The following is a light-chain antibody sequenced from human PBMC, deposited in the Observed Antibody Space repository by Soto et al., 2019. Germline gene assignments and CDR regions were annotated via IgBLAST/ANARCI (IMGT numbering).Light chain of an antibody. CDR1: EDITNY. CDR2: DAY. CDR3: QQYDYMPYT. Sequence: DIQMTQSPSSLSASVGDRITITCQASEDITNYLLCYQQKPGKAPKLLIYDAYNLETGVPSRFSGSGSGTDFSSTISSLQAEDIATYYCQQYDYMPYTFGQGTKLE. J-gene: IGKJ2*01. V-gene: IGKV1-33*01.